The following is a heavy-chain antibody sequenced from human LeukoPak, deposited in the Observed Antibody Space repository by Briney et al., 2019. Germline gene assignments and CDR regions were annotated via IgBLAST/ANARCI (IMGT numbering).Heavy chain of an antibody. Sequence: AVKVSCKASGGTFSSYAISWVRQAPGQGLEWMGGIIPIFGTANYAQKFQGRVTITADESTSTAYMELSSLRSEDTAVYYCAMGLGYCSGGSCYYNWFDPWGQGTLVTVSS. CDR1: GGTFSSYA. CDR2: IIPIFGTA. D-gene: IGHD2-15*01. V-gene: IGHV1-69*13. CDR3: AMGLGYCSGGSCYYNWFDP. J-gene: IGHJ5*02.